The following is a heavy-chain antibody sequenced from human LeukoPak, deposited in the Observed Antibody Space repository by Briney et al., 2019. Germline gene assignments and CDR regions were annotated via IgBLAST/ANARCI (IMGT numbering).Heavy chain of an antibody. Sequence: SETLSLTCAVSGYSISSGYYWGWIRQPPGKGLEWIGSIYHSGSTYYNPSLKRRVTISVDTSRNQFSLKLSPVTAADTAVYYCARLDGDYVINEPYYFDYWGQGTLVAVSS. CDR2: IYHSGST. J-gene: IGHJ4*02. V-gene: IGHV4-38-2*01. CDR3: ARLDGDYVINEPYYFDY. D-gene: IGHD4-17*01. CDR1: GYSISSGYY.